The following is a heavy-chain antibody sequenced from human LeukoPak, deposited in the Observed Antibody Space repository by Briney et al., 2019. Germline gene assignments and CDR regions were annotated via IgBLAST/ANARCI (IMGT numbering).Heavy chain of an antibody. Sequence: GGSLRLSCTASGFAFGTYRMNWVRQAPGKGLEWVSSISSGGSDKKYADSVKGRFTISRDNAKDLLFLQLSSLGVGDTALYYCTRDTYFDTTGYPNWFDPWGQGTLVTVSS. CDR1: GFAFGTYR. D-gene: IGHD3-9*01. V-gene: IGHV3-21*01. CDR2: ISSGGSDK. J-gene: IGHJ5*02. CDR3: TRDTYFDTTGYPNWFDP.